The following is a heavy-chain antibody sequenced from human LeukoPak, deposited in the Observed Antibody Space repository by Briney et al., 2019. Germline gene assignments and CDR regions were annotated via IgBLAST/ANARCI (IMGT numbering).Heavy chain of an antibody. V-gene: IGHV4-59*01. CDR3: AAQSGGFDY. J-gene: IGHJ4*02. CDR1: GGSISSYY. Sequence: SETLSLTCTVSGGSISSYYWTWIRKPPGKGLEWIGYIYYSGTTSYNPSLKSRVSISVDMSKNHFSLNLTSVTAADTAVYYCAAQSGGFDYWGQGALVTVSS. D-gene: IGHD2-15*01. CDR2: IYYSGTT.